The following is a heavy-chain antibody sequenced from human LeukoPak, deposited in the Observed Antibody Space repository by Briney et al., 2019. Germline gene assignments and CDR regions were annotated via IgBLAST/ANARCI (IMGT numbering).Heavy chain of an antibody. CDR2: ISSSSSYI. V-gene: IGHV3-21*01. CDR1: GFTFSSYS. D-gene: IGHD2-2*01. J-gene: IGHJ4*02. CDR3: ASTKGPVPAANDY. Sequence: PGGSLRLSCAASGFTFSSYSMNWVRQAPGKGLEWVSSISSSSSYIYYADSVKGRFTISRDNAKNSLYLQMNSLRAEDTAAYYCASTKGPVPAANDYWGQGTLVTVSS.